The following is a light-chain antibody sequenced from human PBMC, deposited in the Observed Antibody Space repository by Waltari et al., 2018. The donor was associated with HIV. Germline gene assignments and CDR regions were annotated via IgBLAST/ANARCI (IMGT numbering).Light chain of an antibody. CDR2: KAS. V-gene: IGKV1-5*03. J-gene: IGKJ2*01. CDR1: QRISTW. Sequence: DIQMTQSPPTQSASVGDRVTIPCRASQRISTWLAWFKQKPGEAPKMLIYKASTLDTGVPSRFSGSGSGTEFTLTISSLLPDDFATYYCQQYDNYPHTFGQGTKLE. CDR3: QQYDNYPHT.